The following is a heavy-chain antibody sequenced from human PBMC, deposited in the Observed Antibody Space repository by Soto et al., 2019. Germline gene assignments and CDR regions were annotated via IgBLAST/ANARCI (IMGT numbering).Heavy chain of an antibody. CDR3: ARTVLGPDILADQFVDYYYYIDV. J-gene: IGHJ6*03. D-gene: IGHD3-9*01. CDR2: ICYSGST. CDR1: GGSLNISC. Sequence: SETLSLTCTVSGGSLNISCWSWIRQPPGKGLEWIGFICYSGSTKYNPSLESRVTMSVDPSKRQFSLQLRSVTAADTAIYYCARTVLGPDILADQFVDYYYYIDVWGQGTTVTVSS. V-gene: IGHV4-59*08.